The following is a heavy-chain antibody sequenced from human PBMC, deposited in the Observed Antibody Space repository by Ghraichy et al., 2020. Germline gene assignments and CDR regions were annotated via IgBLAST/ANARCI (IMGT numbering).Heavy chain of an antibody. CDR1: GFTFSSYA. Sequence: GESLNISCAASGFTFSSYAMSWVRQAPGKGLEWVSAISGSGGSTYYADSVKGRFTISRDNSKNTLYLQMNSLRAEDTAVYYCAKVGRTYYYDSSGYPYYFDYWGQGTLVTVSS. CDR2: ISGSGGST. CDR3: AKVGRTYYYDSSGYPYYFDY. J-gene: IGHJ4*02. D-gene: IGHD3-22*01. V-gene: IGHV3-23*01.